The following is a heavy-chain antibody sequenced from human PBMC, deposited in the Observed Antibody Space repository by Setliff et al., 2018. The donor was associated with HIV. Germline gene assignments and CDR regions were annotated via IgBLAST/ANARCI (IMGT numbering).Heavy chain of an antibody. D-gene: IGHD3-10*01. CDR3: AREFTTVRGVTITKYFDL. Sequence: ASVKVSCKASGYTFTSQYLHWVRQAPGQGLEWMGVINPTGGSTTYAQNFQGRVTMTRDTSTSTVYMEVSSLRSEDTAVYYCAREFTTVRGVTITKYFDLWGRGTLVTVS. CDR1: GYTFTSQY. CDR2: INPTGGST. J-gene: IGHJ2*01. V-gene: IGHV1-46*01.